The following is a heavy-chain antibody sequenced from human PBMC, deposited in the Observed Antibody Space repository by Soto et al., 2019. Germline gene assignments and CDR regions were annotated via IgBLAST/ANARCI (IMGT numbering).Heavy chain of an antibody. Sequence: PGESLKISCKGSGYSFTSYWISWVRQMPGKGLEWMGRIDPSDSYTNYSPSLQGHVTISADKSISTAYLQWSSLKASDTAMYYCARTGEGGAKVTKGYYYYYGMEVWGQGTTVTVSS. CDR3: ARTGEGGAKVTKGYYYYYGMEV. D-gene: IGHD4-17*01. J-gene: IGHJ6*01. V-gene: IGHV5-10-1*01. CDR2: IDPSDSYT. CDR1: GYSFTSYW.